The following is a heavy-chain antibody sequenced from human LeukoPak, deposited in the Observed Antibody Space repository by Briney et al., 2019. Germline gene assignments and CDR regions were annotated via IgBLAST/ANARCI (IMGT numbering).Heavy chain of an antibody. CDR3: ARDTARYCSSTSCLNDAFDI. V-gene: IGHV4-59*01. D-gene: IGHD2-2*01. CDR1: GGSISSYY. CDR2: IYYSGST. J-gene: IGHJ3*02. Sequence: SETLSLTCTVSGGSISSYYWSWIRQPPGKGLEWIGYIYYSGSTNYNPSPKSRVTISVDTSKNQFSLKLSSVTAADTAVYYCARDTARYCSSTSCLNDAFDIWGQGTMVTVSS.